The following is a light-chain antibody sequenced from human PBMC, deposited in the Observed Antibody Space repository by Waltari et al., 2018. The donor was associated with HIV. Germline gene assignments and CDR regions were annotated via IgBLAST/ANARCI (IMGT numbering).Light chain of an antibody. J-gene: IGLJ2*01. CDR2: EVS. Sequence: QSALTQPPSVSGSPGQSVTISCTGTSSDVGNYNRVSWYQQPPGSAPKLMIYEVSNRPSGVPRRFSGSKSGNTASLTISGLQAEDEADYYCSSYTSSNTFVVFSGGTKLTVL. V-gene: IGLV2-18*02. CDR3: SSYTSSNTFVV. CDR1: SSDVGNYNR.